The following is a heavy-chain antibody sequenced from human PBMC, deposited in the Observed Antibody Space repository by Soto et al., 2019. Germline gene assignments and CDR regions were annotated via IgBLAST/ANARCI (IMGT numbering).Heavy chain of an antibody. V-gene: IGHV3-21*01. D-gene: IGHD4-17*01. Sequence: EVQLVESGGGLVKPGGSLRLSCAASGFTFSSYSRNWVRQAPGKGLEWVSSISSSSSYIYYADSVKGRFTISRDNAKNSLYLQMNSLRAEDTAVYYCARRGGDTVTISSAYYYYYGMDVWGQGTTVTVSS. J-gene: IGHJ6*02. CDR2: ISSSSSYI. CDR3: ARRGGDTVTISSAYYYYYGMDV. CDR1: GFTFSSYS.